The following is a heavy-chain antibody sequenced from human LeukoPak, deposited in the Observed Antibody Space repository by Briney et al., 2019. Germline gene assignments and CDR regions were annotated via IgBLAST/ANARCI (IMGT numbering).Heavy chain of an antibody. Sequence: GGSLRLSCAASGFTLDDYAMRWVRQAPGKGLEWVSGISWNSGSIGYADSVKGRFTISRDNAKNSLYLQMNSLRAEDTALYYCAKARGPGIAAAGLDYWGQGTLVTVSS. CDR1: GFTLDDYA. CDR2: ISWNSGSI. J-gene: IGHJ4*02. D-gene: IGHD6-13*01. V-gene: IGHV3-9*01. CDR3: AKARGPGIAAAGLDY.